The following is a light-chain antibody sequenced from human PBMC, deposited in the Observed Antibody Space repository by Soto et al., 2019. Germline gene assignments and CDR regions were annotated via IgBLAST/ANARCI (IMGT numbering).Light chain of an antibody. CDR2: GAS. CDR3: QQYGSSPTWT. Sequence: EIVLTQSPGTLSLSPGERATLSCRASQSVSSSYLAWYQQNPGQAPRLLIYGASSRATGIPYRFSGSGSGTDFTLTISRLEPEDFAVYYCQQYGSSPTWTFGQGTKVEIK. CDR1: QSVSSSY. J-gene: IGKJ1*01. V-gene: IGKV3-20*01.